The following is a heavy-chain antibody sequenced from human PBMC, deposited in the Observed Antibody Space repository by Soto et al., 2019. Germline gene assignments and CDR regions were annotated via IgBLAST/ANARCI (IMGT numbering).Heavy chain of an antibody. CDR1: GFTFSSYA. CDR3: AKDQEYSSSSGRGHYYYYYGMDV. D-gene: IGHD6-6*01. Sequence: QPGGSLRLSCAASGFTFSSYAMSWVRQAPGKGLEWVSAISGSGGSTYYADSVKGRFTISRDNSKNTLYLQMNSLRAEDTAVYYCAKDQEYSSSSGRGHYYYYYGMDVWGQGTTVTVSS. V-gene: IGHV3-23*01. CDR2: ISGSGGST. J-gene: IGHJ6*02.